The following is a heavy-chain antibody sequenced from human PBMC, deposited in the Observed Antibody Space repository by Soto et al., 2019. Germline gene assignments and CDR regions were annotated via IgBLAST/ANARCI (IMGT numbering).Heavy chain of an antibody. CDR1: GFTFTSYG. CDR2: ILHDGSAE. D-gene: IGHD4-4*01. CDR3: ARSRDGYSFYFYYGMDG. J-gene: IGHJ6*02. V-gene: IGHV3-30*03. Sequence: GGSLRLSCAASGFTFTSYGMHWVRQAPGKGLEWMALILHDGSAEYYADSVKGRFTISRDNSKNTLYPQMNSLRAEHTAVYYCARSRDGYSFYFYYGMDGWGQGTTVTVSS.